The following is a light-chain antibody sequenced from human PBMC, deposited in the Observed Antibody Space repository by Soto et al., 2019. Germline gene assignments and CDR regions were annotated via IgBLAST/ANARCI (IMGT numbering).Light chain of an antibody. CDR2: TTS. CDR3: QQSYSTPPT. Sequence: DIQMTQSPSSLSASVGDRVTITCRASQTIDKYLNWYQEKPGKAPKLLIYTTSTLQSEVPSRFSGSGSETDFTLTISSLQPEDFATYYCQQSYSTPPTFGGGTKVDIK. V-gene: IGKV1-39*01. J-gene: IGKJ4*01. CDR1: QTIDKY.